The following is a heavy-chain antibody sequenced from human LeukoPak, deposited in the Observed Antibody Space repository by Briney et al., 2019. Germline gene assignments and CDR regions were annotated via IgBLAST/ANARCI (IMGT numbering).Heavy chain of an antibody. Sequence: PGGSLRLSCAASGFTFSTYAVNWVRQAPGKGLEWVSAISSSGGTTYYADSVKGRFSISRDNSKNTLYLRMNSLRAEDTAVYYCAKDAQRGFDYSNSLEYWGQGTLVTVSS. J-gene: IGHJ4*02. CDR1: GFTFSTYA. CDR2: ISSSGGTT. CDR3: AKDAQRGFDYSNSLEY. D-gene: IGHD4-11*01. V-gene: IGHV3-23*01.